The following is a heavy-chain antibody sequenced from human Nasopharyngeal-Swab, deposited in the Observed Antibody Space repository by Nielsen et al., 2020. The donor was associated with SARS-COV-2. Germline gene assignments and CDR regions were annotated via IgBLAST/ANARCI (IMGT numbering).Heavy chain of an antibody. CDR2: IYYSGST. Sequence: WIRPPPGKGLEWIGYIYYSGSTNYNPSLKSRVTISVGTSKNQFSLKLTSVTAADTGVYYCARVWGATCLNWGQGTLVTVSS. J-gene: IGHJ4*02. CDR3: ARVWGATCLN. V-gene: IGHV4-59*01. D-gene: IGHD1-26*01.